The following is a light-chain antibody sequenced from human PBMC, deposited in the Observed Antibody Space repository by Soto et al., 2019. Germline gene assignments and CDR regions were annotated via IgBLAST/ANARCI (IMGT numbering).Light chain of an antibody. CDR3: QQYNSYSIT. J-gene: IGKJ5*01. CDR1: QSISSW. CDR2: DAS. Sequence: DIKMTQSPSTLSGSVGDRVTITCRASQSISSWLAWYQQKPGKAPKLLIYDASSLESGVPSRFSGSGSGTEFTLTISSLQPDDFATYYCQQYNSYSITFGQGARLEV. V-gene: IGKV1-5*01.